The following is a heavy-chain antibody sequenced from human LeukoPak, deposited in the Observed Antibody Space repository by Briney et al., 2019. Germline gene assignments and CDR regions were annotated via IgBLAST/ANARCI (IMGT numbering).Heavy chain of an antibody. D-gene: IGHD6-25*01. CDR2: IKEDGSGK. Sequence: GGSLRLSCAPSGFTFSRYWMTWVRQAPGKGLEWVATIKEDGSGKYYVDSVRGRFTISRDNARSSLYLQMNSLRAEDTAVYYCARESLSAGIDYWGQGTLVTVSS. CDR1: GFTFSRYW. CDR3: ARESLSAGIDY. V-gene: IGHV3-7*04. J-gene: IGHJ4*02.